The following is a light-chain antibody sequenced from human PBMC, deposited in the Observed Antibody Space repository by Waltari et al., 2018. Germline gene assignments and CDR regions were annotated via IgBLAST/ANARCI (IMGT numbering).Light chain of an antibody. V-gene: IGKV1-39*01. CDR3: QQSYSTHWT. J-gene: IGKJ1*01. CDR2: AAS. CDR1: QSISSY. Sequence: DIQMTQSPSSLSASVEDRVTITCRASQSISSYLNWYQQKPGKAPKLLIYAASSLQSGVPSRFSGSGSGTDFTLTISSLQPEDFATYYCQQSYSTHWTFGQGTKVEIK.